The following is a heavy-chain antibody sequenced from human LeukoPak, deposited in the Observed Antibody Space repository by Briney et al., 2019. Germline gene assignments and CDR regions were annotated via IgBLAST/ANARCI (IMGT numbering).Heavy chain of an antibody. CDR1: TSR. J-gene: IGHJ5*01. CDR2: IGTYGGDT. Sequence: WASVKVSCKATSRISRVRQAPGQGLEWMGWIGTYGGDTYYAQKFQGRITVTTDTSTSTVYMELRNLRSDDTAVYYCARDLWNFYDDSGYNRDFDSWGQGTLVTVSS. V-gene: IGHV1-18*01. D-gene: IGHD3-22*01. CDR3: ARDLWNFYDDSGYNRDFDS.